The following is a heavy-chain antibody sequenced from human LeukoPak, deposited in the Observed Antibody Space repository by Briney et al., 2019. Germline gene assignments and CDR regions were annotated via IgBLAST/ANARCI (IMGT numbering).Heavy chain of an antibody. CDR2: ISGSGGST. D-gene: IGHD2-2*01. CDR3: ASGSPRDCSSTSCYFAY. CDR1: GFTFRSYA. V-gene: IGHV3-23*01. J-gene: IGHJ4*02. Sequence: GGSLRLSCAASGFTFRSYAMSWVRQAPGKGLEWVSAISGSGGSTYYADSVKGRFTISRDNSKNTLYLQMNSLRAEDTAVYYCASGSPRDCSSTSCYFAYWGQGTLVTVSS.